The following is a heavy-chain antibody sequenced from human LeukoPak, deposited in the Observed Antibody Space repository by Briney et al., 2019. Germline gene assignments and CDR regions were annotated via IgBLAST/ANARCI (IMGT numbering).Heavy chain of an antibody. CDR3: ARTNYYGSGTWFDP. J-gene: IGHJ5*02. CDR2: IYHSGST. Sequence: SQTLSLTCAVSGGSISSGGYSWSWTRQPPGRGLEWIGYIYHSGSTYYNPSLKSQVTISVDRSKNQFSLKLSSVTAADTAVYYCARTNYYGSGTWFDPWGQGTLVTVSS. D-gene: IGHD3-10*01. V-gene: IGHV4-30-2*01. CDR1: GGSISSGGYS.